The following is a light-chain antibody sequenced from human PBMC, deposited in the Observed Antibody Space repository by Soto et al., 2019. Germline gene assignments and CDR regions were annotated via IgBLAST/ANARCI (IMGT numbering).Light chain of an antibody. Sequence: DIVMTHSPATLSVAPGERVTFSCRASQGVSRKLAWYQHKPGQAPRLLISGASTGATGIPARFSGSGSGTDFTLTISSLQSEDCAVYYCQQWETVGGGTKVDIK. CDR1: QGVSRK. CDR2: GAS. V-gene: IGKV3-15*01. J-gene: IGKJ4*01. CDR3: QQWET.